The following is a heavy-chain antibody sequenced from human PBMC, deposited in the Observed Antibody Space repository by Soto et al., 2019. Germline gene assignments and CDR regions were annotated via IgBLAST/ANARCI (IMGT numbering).Heavy chain of an antibody. D-gene: IGHD3-10*01. V-gene: IGHV4-59*01. CDR2: IYNSGST. J-gene: IGHJ3*02. CDR1: GASIGNYY. Sequence: QVQLQESGPGRVKPSETLSLTCSVSGASIGNYYWSWIRQPPGKGLQWIGYIYNSGSTVYSPSINSRVTISVDTSKREFSLKLSSVTAADTAVYYCASRTNYYGGAFAIWGRGTMVTVSS. CDR3: ASRTNYYGGAFAI.